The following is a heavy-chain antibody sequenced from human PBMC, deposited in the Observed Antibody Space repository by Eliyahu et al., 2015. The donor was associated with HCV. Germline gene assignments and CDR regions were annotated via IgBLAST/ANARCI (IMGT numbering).Heavy chain of an antibody. D-gene: IGHD3-22*01. J-gene: IGHJ5*02. CDR3: ARDEVYYYDSSGSGWFDP. CDR1: GGSFSGYX. V-gene: IGHV4-34*01. CDR2: INHSGST. Sequence: QVQLQQWGAGLLKPSETLSLTCAVYGGSFSGYXWSWIRQPPGKGLEWIGEINHSGSTNYNPSLKSRVTISVDTSKNQFSLKLSSVTAADTAVYYCARDEVYYYDSSGSGWFDPWGQGTLVTVSS.